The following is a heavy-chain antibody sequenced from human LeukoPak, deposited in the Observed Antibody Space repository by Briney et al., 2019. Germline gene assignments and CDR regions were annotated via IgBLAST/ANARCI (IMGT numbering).Heavy chain of an antibody. V-gene: IGHV4-4*02. Sequence: SGTLSLTCGVSGGSITNTNYWTWVRQPPGKGLEWIGEVNLQGSTNYNPSLMGRVAISVDKSENHVSLQLTSVTAADTAVYYCARAYTSWSFDYWGQGTLVTVSS. J-gene: IGHJ4*02. CDR2: VNLQGST. CDR3: ARAYTSWSFDY. CDR1: GGSITNTNY. D-gene: IGHD2-2*02.